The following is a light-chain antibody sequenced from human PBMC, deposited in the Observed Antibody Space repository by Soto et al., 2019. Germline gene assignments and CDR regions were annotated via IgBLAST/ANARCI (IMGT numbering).Light chain of an antibody. CDR3: QQYYTTPLT. CDR2: WAS. V-gene: IGKV4-1*01. Sequence: DIVMTQSPDSLAVSLGERATINCKSSQSVLYSSNNKNYLAWYQQKPGQSPKLLIYWASTRESGVPDRFSGSGSGTDFTLTISSLQAEDLAVYYCQQYYTTPLTFGGGTKVEIK. CDR1: QSVLYSSNNKNY. J-gene: IGKJ4*01.